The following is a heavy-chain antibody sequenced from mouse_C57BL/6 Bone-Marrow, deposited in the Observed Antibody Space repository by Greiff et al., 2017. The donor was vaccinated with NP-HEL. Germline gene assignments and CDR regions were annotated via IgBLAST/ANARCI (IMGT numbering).Heavy chain of an antibody. CDR1: GYTFTSYW. CDR2: IDPSDSYT. CDR3: ARWPYYGGRSPFFDY. D-gene: IGHD1-1*01. Sequence: QVQLQQPGAELVKPGASVKLSCKASGYTFTSYWMQWVKQRPGQGLEWIGEIDPSDSYTNYNQKFQGKATLTVDTSSSTAYMQLSSLTSEDSAVDYCARWPYYGGRSPFFDYWGQGTTLTVSS. J-gene: IGHJ2*01. V-gene: IGHV1-50*01.